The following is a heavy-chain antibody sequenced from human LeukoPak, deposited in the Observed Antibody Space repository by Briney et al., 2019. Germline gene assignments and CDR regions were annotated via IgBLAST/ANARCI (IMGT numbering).Heavy chain of an antibody. J-gene: IGHJ3*02. Sequence: GGSLRLSCAASGFTFSSYTMNWVRQAPGKGLEWVSSISSSSSDIYYADSVQGRFTIVRDNAKNSLYLQMISLRAEDTAVYYCARDTYDILTGYYKWAFDIWGQGTMVTVSS. D-gene: IGHD3-9*01. CDR1: GFTFSSYT. CDR2: ISSSSSDI. V-gene: IGHV3-21*06. CDR3: ARDTYDILTGYYKWAFDI.